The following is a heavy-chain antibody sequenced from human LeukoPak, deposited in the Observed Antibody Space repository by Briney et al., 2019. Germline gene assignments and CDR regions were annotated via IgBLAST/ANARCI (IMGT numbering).Heavy chain of an antibody. J-gene: IGHJ4*02. D-gene: IGHD3-22*01. CDR1: GYTFTSYG. CDR2: ISAYNGNT. V-gene: IGHV1-18*01. Sequence: ASVKVSCKASGYTFTSYGISWVRQAPGQGLEWMGWISAYNGNTNYAQKLQGRVTMTTDTSTSTAYMELRGLRSDDTAVYYCARDLGGLYYYDSSGYNYWGQGTLVTVSS. CDR3: ARDLGGLYYYDSSGYNY.